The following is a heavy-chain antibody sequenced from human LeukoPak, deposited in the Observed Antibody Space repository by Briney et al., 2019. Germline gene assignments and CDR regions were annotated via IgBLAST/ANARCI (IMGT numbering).Heavy chain of an antibody. CDR2: ISGSGSTI. V-gene: IGHV3-48*03. J-gene: IGHJ4*02. Sequence: GGSLRLSCAASGFTFSSYEMNWVRQAPGKGLEWVSYISGSGSTIYYADSVKGRFTISRDNAKNSLYLQMNSLRAEDTAVYYCARGGYSYGKIIDYWGQGTLVTVPS. CDR3: ARGGYSYGKIIDY. D-gene: IGHD5-18*01. CDR1: GFTFSSYE.